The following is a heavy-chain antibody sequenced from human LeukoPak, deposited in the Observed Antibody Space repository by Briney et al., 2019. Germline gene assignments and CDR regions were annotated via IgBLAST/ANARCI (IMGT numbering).Heavy chain of an antibody. Sequence: NSSQTLSLTCAVSGGSISSGGYSWSCIRQPPGKGLEWIGYIYHSGSTYYNPSLKSRVTISVDRSKNQFSLKLSSVTAADTAVYYCARGSVVVTPFDYWGQGTLVTVSS. J-gene: IGHJ4*02. CDR2: IYHSGST. D-gene: IGHD3-22*01. CDR3: ARGSVVVTPFDY. CDR1: GGSISSGGYS. V-gene: IGHV4-30-2*01.